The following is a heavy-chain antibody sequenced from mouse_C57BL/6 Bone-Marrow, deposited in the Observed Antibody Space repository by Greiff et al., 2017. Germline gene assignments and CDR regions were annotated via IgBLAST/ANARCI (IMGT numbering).Heavy chain of an antibody. J-gene: IGHJ3*01. CDR3: ARLVFYYDTQAWFAY. V-gene: IGHV1-64*01. CDR1: GYTFTSYW. Sequence: QVQLQQPGAELVKPGASVKLSCKASGYTFTSYWMHWVKQRPGQGLEWIGMIHPNSGSTNYNEKFKSKATLTVDKSSSTAYMQLSSLTSEDSAVYYCARLVFYYDTQAWFAYWGQGTLVTVSA. CDR2: IHPNSGST. D-gene: IGHD2-4*01.